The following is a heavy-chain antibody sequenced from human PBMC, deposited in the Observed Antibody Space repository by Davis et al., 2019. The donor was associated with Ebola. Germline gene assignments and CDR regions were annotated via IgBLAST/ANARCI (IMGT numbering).Heavy chain of an antibody. Sequence: PGGSLRLSCAASGFTFSTYAMTWVRQAPGKGLEWVSGISADGGGIKYADSVKGRFTISRDNSKNTLYLQMNSLRVEDTAVYYCAKSEYYGSGGYFFDSWGQGTLVTVSS. J-gene: IGHJ4*02. CDR3: AKSEYYGSGGYFFDS. V-gene: IGHV3-23*01. D-gene: IGHD3-10*01. CDR1: GFTFSTYA. CDR2: ISADGGGI.